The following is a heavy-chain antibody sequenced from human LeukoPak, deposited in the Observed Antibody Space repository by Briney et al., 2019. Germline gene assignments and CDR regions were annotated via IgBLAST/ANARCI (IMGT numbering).Heavy chain of an antibody. CDR1: GYTFTSYG. Sequence: ASVRVSCTASGYTFTSYGISWVRQAPGQGLEWMGWISAYNGNTNYAQKLQGRVTMTTDTSTSTAYMELRSLRSDDTAVYYCARDSCSGGSCYSGYGLDYWGQGTLVTVSS. CDR2: ISAYNGNT. D-gene: IGHD2-15*01. V-gene: IGHV1-18*01. CDR3: ARDSCSGGSCYSGYGLDY. J-gene: IGHJ4*02.